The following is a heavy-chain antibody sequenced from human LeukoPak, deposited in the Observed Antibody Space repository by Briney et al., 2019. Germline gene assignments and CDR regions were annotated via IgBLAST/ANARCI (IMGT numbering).Heavy chain of an antibody. CDR2: IYYSGST. Sequence: PSETLSLTCTVSGGSISSYYWSWIRQPPGKGLEWIGYIYYSGSTDYNPSLKSRVTISVDTSKNQFSLKLSSVTAADTAVYYCARKTYYYDSSGYYRDAFDIWGQGTMVTVSS. V-gene: IGHV4-59*08. CDR3: ARKTYYYDSSGYYRDAFDI. CDR1: GGSISSYY. J-gene: IGHJ3*02. D-gene: IGHD3-22*01.